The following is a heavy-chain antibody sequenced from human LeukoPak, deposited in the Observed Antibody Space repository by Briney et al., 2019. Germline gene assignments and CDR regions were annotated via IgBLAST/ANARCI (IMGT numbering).Heavy chain of an antibody. J-gene: IGHJ6*04. D-gene: IGHD3-22*01. Sequence: SETLSLTCTVFGGSISNNNYYWGWIRQPPGKWLEWIGSIYSSGSTYYNPSLKIRVTISVDTSKNQVSLRLSSVTAADTAVYYCANLPPSYDTSGSPDVWGKGTTVTISS. V-gene: IGHV4-39*01. CDR2: IYSSGST. CDR1: GGSISNNNYY. CDR3: ANLPPSYDTSGSPDV.